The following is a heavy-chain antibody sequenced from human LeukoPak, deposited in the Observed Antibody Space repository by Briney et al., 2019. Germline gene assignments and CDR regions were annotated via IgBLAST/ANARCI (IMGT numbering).Heavy chain of an antibody. CDR2: INSDGSTT. CDR3: ARGRGGTGNDY. D-gene: IGHD1-1*01. V-gene: IGHV3-74*01. J-gene: IGHJ4*02. Sequence: PGGSLRLSCTASGFTFTTYWMHWVRQAPGKGLVWVSGINSDGSTTNYADSVKGRFTISRDNAKNTLYLQMNSLRAEDTAVYHCARGRGGTGNDYWGQGALVTVSS. CDR1: GFTFTTYW.